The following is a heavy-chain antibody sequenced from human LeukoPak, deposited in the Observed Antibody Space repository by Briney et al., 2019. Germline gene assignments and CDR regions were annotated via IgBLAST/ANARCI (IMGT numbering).Heavy chain of an antibody. D-gene: IGHD3-3*01. CDR3: ARRYDFWSGYPPPLDY. V-gene: IGHV4-59*12. Sequence: SETLSLTCTVSGGSISSYYWSWIRQPPGKGLEWIGYIYYSGYTNYNPSLKSRVTISVDTSKKQFSLKLSSVTAADTAVYYCARRYDFWSGYPPPLDYWGQGTLVTVSS. CDR1: GGSISSYY. CDR2: IYYSGYT. J-gene: IGHJ4*02.